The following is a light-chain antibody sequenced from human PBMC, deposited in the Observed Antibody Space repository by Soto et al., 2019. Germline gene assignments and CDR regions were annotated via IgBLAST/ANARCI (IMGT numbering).Light chain of an antibody. CDR2: GAS. CDR3: QQYGSALQT. CDR1: QSVRSNF. Sequence: EIVLTQSPGTLSLSPGERVTLSCRASQSVRSNFLAWYQQSPGQAPRLLIYGASSRATGIPDRFSGSGSGTDFTLIISRLEPEDCAVYYCQQYGSALQTFGQGTKVEIK. V-gene: IGKV3-20*01. J-gene: IGKJ1*01.